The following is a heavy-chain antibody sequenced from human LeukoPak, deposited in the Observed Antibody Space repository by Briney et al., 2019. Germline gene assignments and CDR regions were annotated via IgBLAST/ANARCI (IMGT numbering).Heavy chain of an antibody. CDR2: IWFDGSNK. CDR1: GFTFSAYG. D-gene: IGHD2-21*02. Sequence: GGSLRLSCAASGFTFSAYGMHWVRRAPGKGLEWVAFIWFDGSNKYHADSVKGRFTISRDNSKNTLYLQMNSLRLEDTAVFYCAKECGGGCSDDYWGQGTLVTVSS. V-gene: IGHV3-30*02. CDR3: AKECGGGCSDDY. J-gene: IGHJ4*02.